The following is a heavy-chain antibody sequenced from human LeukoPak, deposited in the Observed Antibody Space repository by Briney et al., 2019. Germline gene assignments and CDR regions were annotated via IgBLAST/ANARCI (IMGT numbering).Heavy chain of an antibody. CDR3: AKETYDFWSGYEYYFDY. CDR2: ISYDGSNK. CDR1: GFTFSSYG. J-gene: IGHJ4*02. Sequence: GGSLRLSCAASGFTFSSYGMHWVRQAPGKGLEWVAVISYDGSNKYYADSVKGRFTISRDNSKNTLYLQMNSLRAEDTAVYYCAKETYDFWSGYEYYFDYWGQGTLVTVSS. D-gene: IGHD3-3*01. V-gene: IGHV3-30*18.